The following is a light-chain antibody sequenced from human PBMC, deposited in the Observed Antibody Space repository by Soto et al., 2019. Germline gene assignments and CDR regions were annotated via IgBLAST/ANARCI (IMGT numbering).Light chain of an antibody. V-gene: IGKV1-12*01. CDR3: QQYVTSSPRT. CDR2: TAS. J-gene: IGKJ1*01. Sequence: IQLTQSPSSVSASVGDRVTITCRASQDISSRLVWSQQKPGKAPTLLISTASNLQSGVPSRFSGSGSGTDFTLTITRLEPEDFAVYYCQQYVTSSPRTFGQGTKVDIK. CDR1: QDISSR.